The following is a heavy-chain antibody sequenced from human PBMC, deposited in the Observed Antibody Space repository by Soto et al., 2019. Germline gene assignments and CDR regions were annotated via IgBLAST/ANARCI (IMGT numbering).Heavy chain of an antibody. V-gene: IGHV4-61*08. CDR3: ARSWGFALDY. CDR2: IYYSGST. J-gene: IGHJ4*02. CDR1: GGSISSGGYY. Sequence: SETLSLTCTVSGGSISSGGYYWSWVRQHPGKGLEWIGYIYYSGSTNYNPSLKSRVTISVDTSKNQFSLKLSSVTAADTAVYYCARSWGFALDYWGQGTLVTVSS. D-gene: IGHD3-10*01.